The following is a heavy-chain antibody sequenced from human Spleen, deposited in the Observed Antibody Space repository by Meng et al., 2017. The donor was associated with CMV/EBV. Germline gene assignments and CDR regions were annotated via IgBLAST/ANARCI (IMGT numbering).Heavy chain of an antibody. D-gene: IGHD5-24*01. CDR2: INHSGST. Sequence: QVQQQQWGAGLLKPSETLSLTCAVYGGSFSGYYWSWIRQPPGKGLEWIGEINHSGSTNYNPSLKSRVTISVDTSKNQFSLKLSSVTAADTAVYYCARVVEMATPYFDYWGQGTLVTVSS. CDR3: ARVVEMATPYFDY. J-gene: IGHJ4*02. V-gene: IGHV4-34*01. CDR1: GGSFSGYY.